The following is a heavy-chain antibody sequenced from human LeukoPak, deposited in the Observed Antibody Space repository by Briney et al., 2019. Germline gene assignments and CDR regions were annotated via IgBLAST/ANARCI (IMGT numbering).Heavy chain of an antibody. D-gene: IGHD3-22*01. CDR2: IYTSGST. V-gene: IGHV4-61*02. CDR1: GGSISSSSYY. J-gene: IGHJ3*02. Sequence: PSETLSLTCTVSGGSISSSSYYWSWIRQPAGKGLERIGRIYTSGSTNYNPSLKSRVTMSVDTSKNQFSLKLSSVTAADTAVYYCARDSYYYDSSGWHRYAFDIWGQGTMVTVSS. CDR3: ARDSYYYDSSGWHRYAFDI.